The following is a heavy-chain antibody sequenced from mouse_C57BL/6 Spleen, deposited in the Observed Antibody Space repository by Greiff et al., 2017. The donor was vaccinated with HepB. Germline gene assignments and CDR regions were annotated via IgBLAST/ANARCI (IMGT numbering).Heavy chain of an antibody. J-gene: IGHJ4*01. CDR3: ARDGLWSYYAMDY. Sequence: EVQVVESGGGLVQSGRSLRLSCATSGFTFSDFYMEWVRQAPGKGLEWIAASRNKANDYTTEYSASVKGRFIVSRDTSQSILYLQMNALRAEDTAIYYCARDGLWSYYAMDYWGQGTSVTVSS. V-gene: IGHV7-1*01. CDR1: GFTFSDFY. D-gene: IGHD1-1*02. CDR2: SRNKANDYTT.